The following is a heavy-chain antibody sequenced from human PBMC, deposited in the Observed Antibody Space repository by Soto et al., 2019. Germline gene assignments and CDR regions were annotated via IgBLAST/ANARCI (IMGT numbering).Heavy chain of an antibody. D-gene: IGHD6-6*01. CDR2: TYHSGST. Sequence: SSVTRSLTCAVSGGSISSSNWCRWVRQPPWKGLEWMGETYHSGSTNYTPPLKSRVTISVDKSKNQYSLKLSSVTAADTAVYYCARDQYIAARPGGMDVWGQGTTVTVSS. J-gene: IGHJ6*02. CDR3: ARDQYIAARPGGMDV. CDR1: GGSISSSNW. V-gene: IGHV4-4*02.